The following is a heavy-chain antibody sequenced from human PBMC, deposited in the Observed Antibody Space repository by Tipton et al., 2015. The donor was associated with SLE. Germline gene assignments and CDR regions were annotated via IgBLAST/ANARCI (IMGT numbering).Heavy chain of an antibody. Sequence: SLRLSCAASGFTFSSYSMNWVRQAPGKGLEWVSSISSSSSYIYYADSVKGRFTISRDNAKNSLYLQMNSLRAEDTAVYYCARWNDWDAFDIWGQGTMVTASS. D-gene: IGHD2-21*01. J-gene: IGHJ3*02. V-gene: IGHV3-21*01. CDR3: ARWNDWDAFDI. CDR1: GFTFSSYS. CDR2: ISSSSSYI.